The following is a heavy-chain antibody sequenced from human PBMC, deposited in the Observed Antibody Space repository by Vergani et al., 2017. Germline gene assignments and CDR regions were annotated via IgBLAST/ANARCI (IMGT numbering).Heavy chain of an antibody. CDR3: ARDQYPYYFDSSGYVRYQFDF. CDR1: GYTLSDYY. CDR2: VDPEDGQI. J-gene: IGHJ4*02. D-gene: IGHD3-22*01. V-gene: IGHV1-69-2*01. Sequence: EVQLVQSGAEVKKPGSSMKISCKVSGYTLSDYYIHWVQQAPGKGLEWMGLVDPEDGQIIYAEKFQGRVTMTADTSTNTAYMELRSLRSEDTAVYYCARDQYPYYFDSSGYVRYQFDFWGQGTLVTVSS.